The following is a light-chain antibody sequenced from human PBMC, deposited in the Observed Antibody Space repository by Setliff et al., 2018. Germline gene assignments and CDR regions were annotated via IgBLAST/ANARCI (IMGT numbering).Light chain of an antibody. CDR1: SSDVGGINH. V-gene: IGLV2-8*01. J-gene: IGLJ1*01. CDR2: EVS. Sequence: QSALAQPPSASGSPGQSVTISCTRTSSDVGGINHVSWYQQHPGKAPRLMIFEVSKRPSGVPDRFSGSKSGNTASLTVSGLQAEDEADYYCSSYAGNYIYVFGTGTRSPS. CDR3: SSYAGNYIYV.